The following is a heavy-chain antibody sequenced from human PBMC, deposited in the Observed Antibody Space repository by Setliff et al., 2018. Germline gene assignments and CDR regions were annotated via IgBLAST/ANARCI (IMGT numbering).Heavy chain of an antibody. D-gene: IGHD3-22*01. V-gene: IGHV4-59*01. CDR2: LYYSGTT. Sequence: SETLSLTCSVSGASISGYYWSWIRQSPTKGLEWIGSLYYSGTTSYNPSLKSRVTMSADTSKRQFFLKLSSVTTADTALYYCAREGDTSGCYYGGGFDYWGQGIPVTVSS. CDR3: AREGDTSGCYYGGGFDY. J-gene: IGHJ4*02. CDR1: GASISGYY.